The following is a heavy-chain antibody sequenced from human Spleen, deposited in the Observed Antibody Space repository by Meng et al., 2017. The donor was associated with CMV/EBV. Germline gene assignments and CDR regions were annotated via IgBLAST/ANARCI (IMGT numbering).Heavy chain of an antibody. CDR2: INPNSGGT. D-gene: IGHD2-2*02. CDR3: ARGVLGYCSSTSCYTLYYGMDV. V-gene: IGHV1-2*02. J-gene: IGHJ6*02. CDR1: GYTVTGYY. Sequence: ASVKVSCKASGYTVTGYYIHWVRQAPGQGLEWMGWINPNSGGTNYAQKFQGRVTITTDESTSTAYMELSSLRSEDTAVYYCARGVLGYCSSTSCYTLYYGMDVWGQGTTVTVSS.